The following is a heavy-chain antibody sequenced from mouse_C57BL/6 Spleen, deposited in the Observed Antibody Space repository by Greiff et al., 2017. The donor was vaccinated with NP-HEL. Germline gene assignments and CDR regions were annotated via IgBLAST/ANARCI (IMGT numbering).Heavy chain of an antibody. CDR1: GFTFSSYA. J-gene: IGHJ4*01. Sequence: EVKLVESGGGLVKPGGSLKLSCAASGFTFSSYAMSWVRQTPEKRLEWVATISDGGSYTYYPDNVKGRFTISRDNAKNNLYLQMSHLKSEDTAMYYCARDRDYYGPRAMDYWGQGTSVTVSS. CDR3: ARDRDYYGPRAMDY. V-gene: IGHV5-4*01. D-gene: IGHD1-1*01. CDR2: ISDGGSYT.